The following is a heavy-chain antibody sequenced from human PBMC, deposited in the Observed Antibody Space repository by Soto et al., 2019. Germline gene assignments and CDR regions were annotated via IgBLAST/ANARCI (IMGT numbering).Heavy chain of an antibody. CDR3: AKDIFSRARCSSTSCPYYYYGMDV. Sequence: GGSLRLSCAASGFTFDDYAMHWVRQAPGKGLEWVSGISWNSGSIGYADSVKGRFTISRDNAKNSLYLQMNSLRAEDTALYYCAKDIFSRARCSSTSCPYYYYGMDVWGQGTTVTVSS. D-gene: IGHD2-2*01. CDR1: GFTFDDYA. V-gene: IGHV3-9*01. CDR2: ISWNSGSI. J-gene: IGHJ6*02.